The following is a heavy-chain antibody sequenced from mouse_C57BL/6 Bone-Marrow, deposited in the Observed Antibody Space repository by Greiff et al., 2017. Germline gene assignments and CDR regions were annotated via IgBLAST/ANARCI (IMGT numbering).Heavy chain of an antibody. CDR2: IDPSDSYT. CDR3: ARYWYFDY. D-gene: IGHD4-1*01. Sequence: QVQLQQPGAELVMPGASVKLSCKASGYTFTSYWMHWVKQRPGQGLEWIGEIDPSDSYTNYNQKFKGKSTLTVDKSPSTAYMQLSSLTSEDSAVYYCARYWYFDYWGQGTTLTVSA. CDR1: GYTFTSYW. J-gene: IGHJ2*01. V-gene: IGHV1-69*01.